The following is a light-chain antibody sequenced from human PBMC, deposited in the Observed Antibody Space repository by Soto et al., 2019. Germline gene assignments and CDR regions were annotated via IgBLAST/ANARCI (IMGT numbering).Light chain of an antibody. CDR1: QSVSSNY. J-gene: IGKJ1*01. CDR2: GAS. CDR3: QQYGSSPWT. Sequence: EIVLTQSPGTLSLSPGERATPSCRASQSVSSNYLAWYQQKPGQTPRLLIYGASSRATGIPDRFSGSGSGTDFTLTISRLEPEDFAVFYCQQYGSSPWTFGQGTKVEIK. V-gene: IGKV3-20*01.